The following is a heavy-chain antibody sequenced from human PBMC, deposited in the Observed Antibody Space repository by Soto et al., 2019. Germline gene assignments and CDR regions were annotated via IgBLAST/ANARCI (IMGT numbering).Heavy chain of an antibody. CDR3: AKDSGYDSSYFDY. Sequence: VGSLRLSCAAPGFTFSRYGMHWFRQAPGKGLEWVAVISYDGSNKYYADSVKGRFTISRDNSKNTLYLQMSSLRAEDTAVYYCAKDSGYDSSYFDYWGQGTLVTVSS. V-gene: IGHV3-30*18. J-gene: IGHJ4*02. CDR2: ISYDGSNK. D-gene: IGHD5-12*01. CDR1: GFTFSRYG.